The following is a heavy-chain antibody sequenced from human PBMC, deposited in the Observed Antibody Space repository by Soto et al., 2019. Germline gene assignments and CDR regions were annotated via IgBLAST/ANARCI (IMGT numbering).Heavy chain of an antibody. Sequence: EVQLLESGGGLVQPGGSLRLSCAASEFTFSSYAMSWVRQAPGKGLEWVSAISGSGGSTYYAESVKGRFTISRDNSKNTLYLQINSLRAEDTAVYYCAKGGLRSSLGMDVWGQGTTVTVSS. J-gene: IGHJ6*02. D-gene: IGHD4-17*01. CDR2: ISGSGGST. CDR3: AKGGLRSSLGMDV. V-gene: IGHV3-23*01. CDR1: EFTFSSYA.